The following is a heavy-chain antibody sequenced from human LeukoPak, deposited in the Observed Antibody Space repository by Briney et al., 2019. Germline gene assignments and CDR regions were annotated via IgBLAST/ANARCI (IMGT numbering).Heavy chain of an antibody. CDR3: ARDAYCGGDCYSGVDAFDI. Sequence: SETLSLTCAVYGGSFSGYYWSWIRQPPGKGLEWIGEINHSGSTNYNPSLKSRVTISVDTSKNQFSLKLSSVTAADTAVYYCARDAYCGGDCYSGVDAFDIWGQGTMVTVSS. CDR2: INHSGST. CDR1: GGSFSGYY. D-gene: IGHD2-21*02. V-gene: IGHV4-34*01. J-gene: IGHJ3*02.